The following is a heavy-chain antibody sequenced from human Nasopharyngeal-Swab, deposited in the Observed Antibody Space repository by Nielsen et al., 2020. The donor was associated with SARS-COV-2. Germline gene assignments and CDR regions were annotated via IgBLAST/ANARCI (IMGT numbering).Heavy chain of an antibody. Sequence: SETLSLTCTVSGGSISSSSYYWGWIRQPPGKGLEWIGSIYYSGSTYYNPSLKSRVTISVDTSKNQFSLKLSSVTAADTAVYCCARLAEYSSSSHYYYYGMDVWGQGTTVTVSS. D-gene: IGHD6-6*01. V-gene: IGHV4-39*01. CDR1: GGSISSSSYY. CDR3: ARLAEYSSSSHYYYYGMDV. CDR2: IYYSGST. J-gene: IGHJ6*02.